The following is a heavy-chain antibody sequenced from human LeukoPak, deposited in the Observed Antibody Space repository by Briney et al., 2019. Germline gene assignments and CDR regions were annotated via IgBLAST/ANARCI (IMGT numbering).Heavy chain of an antibody. V-gene: IGHV4-59*08. CDR2: IYYGGST. CDR1: GGSISSYD. Sequence: SETLSLTCTVSGGSISSYDWSWIRQPPGKGLEWVGYIYYGGSTNYNPSLKSRVTISVDTSKNQFSLKLSSVTAADTAVYFCARLVWYYDRSAFDIWGQGTMVTVSS. D-gene: IGHD3-22*01. J-gene: IGHJ3*02. CDR3: ARLVWYYDRSAFDI.